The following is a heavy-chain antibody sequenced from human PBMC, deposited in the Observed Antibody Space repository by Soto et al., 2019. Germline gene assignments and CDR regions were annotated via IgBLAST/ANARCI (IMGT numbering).Heavy chain of an antibody. J-gene: IGHJ6*02. CDR1: GFTFSSYS. CDR3: ARDRSRMEKYSSSWYYYYGMDV. Sequence: EVQLVESGGGLGQPGGSLRLSCAASGFTFSSYSMNWVRQAPGKGLQWVSYISSSSSTIYYADSVKGRFTISRDNTKNSLYLQMNSLRDEDTAVYYCARDRSRMEKYSSSWYYYYGMDVWGQGTTVTVSS. V-gene: IGHV3-48*02. D-gene: IGHD6-13*01. CDR2: ISSSSSTI.